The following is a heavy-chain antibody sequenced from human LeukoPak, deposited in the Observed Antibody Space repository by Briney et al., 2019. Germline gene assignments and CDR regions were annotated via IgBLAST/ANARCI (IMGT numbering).Heavy chain of an antibody. CDR3: ARDCSGSSCYWIH. J-gene: IGHJ4*02. V-gene: IGHV1-18*01. Sequence: GASVKVSCKASGSTLSSYGISWVRQAPGQGLEWLGYISAYNGNTNYAQKVQGRITMTTDTSTSTAYMEMRSLRSDDTAVYYCARDCSGSSCYWIHWGQGTLVTVSS. CDR1: GSTLSSYG. D-gene: IGHD2-15*01. CDR2: ISAYNGNT.